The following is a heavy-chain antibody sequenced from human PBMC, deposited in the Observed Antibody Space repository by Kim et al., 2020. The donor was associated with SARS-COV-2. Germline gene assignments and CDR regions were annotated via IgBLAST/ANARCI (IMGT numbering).Heavy chain of an antibody. CDR1: GFTFSSYE. CDR2: ISSSGSTI. Sequence: GGSLRLSCAASGFTFSSYEMNWVRQAPGKGLEWVSYISSSGSTIHYADSVKGRFTISRDNAKNSLYLQMNSLRAEDTAVYYCARGRASMVRGFINPHFDYWGQGTLVTVSS. CDR3: ARGRASMVRGFINPHFDY. J-gene: IGHJ4*02. V-gene: IGHV3-48*03. D-gene: IGHD3-10*01.